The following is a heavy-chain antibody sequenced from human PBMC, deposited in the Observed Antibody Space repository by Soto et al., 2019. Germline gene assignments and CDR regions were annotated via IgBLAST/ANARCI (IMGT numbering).Heavy chain of an antibody. CDR1: GYTFTSYG. CDR2: ISAYNGNT. CDR3: AIDHRYGIVVVQTPTDY. Sequence: ASVKVSCKASGYTFTSYGISWVRQAPGQGLEWMGWISAYNGNTNYAQKLQGRVTMTTDTSTSTAYMELRSLRSDDTAVYYCAIDHRYGIVVVQTPTDYWGQGTLVTVSS. V-gene: IGHV1-18*01. D-gene: IGHD3-22*01. J-gene: IGHJ4*02.